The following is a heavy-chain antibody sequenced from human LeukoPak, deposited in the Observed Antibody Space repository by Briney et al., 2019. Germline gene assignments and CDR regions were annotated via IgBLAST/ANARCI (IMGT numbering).Heavy chain of an antibody. CDR2: IYYSGST. J-gene: IGHJ4*02. V-gene: IGHV4-61*01. CDR1: GGSVSSGSYC. CDR3: ARGRVFGVVIRLYYFDY. D-gene: IGHD3-3*01. Sequence: KPSETLSLTCTVSGGSVSSGSYCWSWIRQPPGKGLEWIGYIYYSGSTNYNPSLKSRVTISVDTSKNQFSLKLSSVTAADTAVYYCARGRVFGVVIRLYYFDYWGQGTLVTVSS.